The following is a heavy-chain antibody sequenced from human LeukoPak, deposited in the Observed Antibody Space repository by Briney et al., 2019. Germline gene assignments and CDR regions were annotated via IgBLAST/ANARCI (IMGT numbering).Heavy chain of an antibody. V-gene: IGHV1-46*03. J-gene: IGHJ4*02. CDR1: GYTFTSYY. CDR2: INPSGGST. Sequence: ASVKVSCKASGYTFTSYYMHWVRQAPGQGLEWMGIINPSGGSTSYAQKFQGRVTMTRDMSTSTVYMELSSLRSEDTAVYYCASKGPSYYYDSSSYYYRYWGQGTLVTVSS. CDR3: ASKGPSYYYDSSSYYYRY. D-gene: IGHD3-22*01.